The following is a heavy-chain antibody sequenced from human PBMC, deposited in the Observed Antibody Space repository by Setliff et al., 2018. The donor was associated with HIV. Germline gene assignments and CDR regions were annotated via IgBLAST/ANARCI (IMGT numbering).Heavy chain of an antibody. J-gene: IGHJ4*02. V-gene: IGHV3-21*01. CDR3: ARLPGYCSTSSCYGYLDY. CDR1: GFTFSSYT. CDR2: ISSSGGYI. Sequence: GGSLRLSCAASGFTFSSYTINWVRQAPGEGLEWASSISSSGGYIYYADSVKGRFTIFRDNAKKSVYLELNSLRAEDTAVYYCARLPGYCSTSSCYGYLDYWGQGTLVTVSS. D-gene: IGHD2-2*01.